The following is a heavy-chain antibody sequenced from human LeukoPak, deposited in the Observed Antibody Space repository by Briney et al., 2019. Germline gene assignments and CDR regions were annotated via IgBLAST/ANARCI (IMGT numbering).Heavy chain of an antibody. J-gene: IGHJ5*02. CDR2: INHSGST. D-gene: IGHD6-13*01. V-gene: IGHV4-34*01. CDR1: GGSFSGYY. Sequence: SETLSLTCAVYGGSFSGYYWSWIRQPPGKGLEWIGEINHSGSTNYNPSLKSRVTISVDTSKNQFSLKLSSVTAADTAVYYCARRARRWDSSTNFRQGRWFDPWGQGALVTVSS. CDR3: ARRARRWDSSTNFRQGRWFDP.